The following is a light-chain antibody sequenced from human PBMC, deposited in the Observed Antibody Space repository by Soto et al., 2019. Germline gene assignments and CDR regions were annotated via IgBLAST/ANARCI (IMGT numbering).Light chain of an antibody. Sequence: EIVLTQSPGTLSLSPGERASLSCRASQSLNNRYLAWYQQKPGQAPRLLMYDASNRATGIPDRFSGSGSGTDFTLTISRLEPEDFAVYYCQHYSNKPWTFGQGTKVEIK. CDR1: QSLNNRY. V-gene: IGKV3-20*01. CDR2: DAS. J-gene: IGKJ1*01. CDR3: QHYSNKPWT.